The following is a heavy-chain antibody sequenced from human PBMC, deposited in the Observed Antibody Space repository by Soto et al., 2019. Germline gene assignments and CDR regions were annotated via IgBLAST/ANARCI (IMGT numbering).Heavy chain of an antibody. V-gene: IGHV3-30*18. CDR3: AKEGPGYYSFDY. D-gene: IGHD2-15*01. J-gene: IGHJ4*02. CDR2: ISYDGSNK. CDR1: GFTFSSYG. Sequence: QVQLVESGGGVVQPGRSLRLSCAASGFTFSSYGMHWVRQAPGKGLEWVAIISYDGSNKYYADTMKGRFTISRDNSKNTLYLKMNSLRPEDTAVYYCAKEGPGYYSFDYWGPGTLVTVSS.